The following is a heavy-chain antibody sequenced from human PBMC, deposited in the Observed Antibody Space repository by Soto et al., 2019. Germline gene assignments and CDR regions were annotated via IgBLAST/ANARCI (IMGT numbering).Heavy chain of an antibody. CDR1: GFTFSSYA. CDR2: ISGSGGST. V-gene: IGHV3-23*01. D-gene: IGHD5-18*01. J-gene: IGHJ4*02. CDR3: AKELGYSYGSEDYFDY. Sequence: GGSLRLSCAASGFTFSSYAMSWVRQAPGKGLEWVSAISGSGGSTYYADSVKGRFTISRDNSKNTLYLQMNSLRAEDTAVYYCAKELGYSYGSEDYFDYWGQGTLVTVSS.